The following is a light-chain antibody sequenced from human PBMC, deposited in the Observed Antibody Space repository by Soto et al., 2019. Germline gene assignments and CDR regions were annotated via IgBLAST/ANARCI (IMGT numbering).Light chain of an antibody. V-gene: IGLV2-14*01. Sequence: QSALTQPASVSGSPGQSITISCTGTSSDVVGYNYVSWYQQHPGKAPKLMIYEVSNRPSGVSNRFSGSKSGNTASLTISGLQAEDEADYYCSSYTSSSTPCVFGTGTKLTVL. CDR2: EVS. J-gene: IGLJ1*01. CDR3: SSYTSSSTPCV. CDR1: SSDVVGYNY.